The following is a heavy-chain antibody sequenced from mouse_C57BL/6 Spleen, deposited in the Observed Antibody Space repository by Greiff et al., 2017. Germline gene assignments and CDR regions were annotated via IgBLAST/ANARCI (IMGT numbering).Heavy chain of an antibody. V-gene: IGHV1-72*01. CDR1: GYTFTSYW. CDR2: IDPNSGGT. Sequence: VQLQQPGAELVKPGASVTLSCKASGYTFTSYWMHWVKQRPGRGLEWIGRIDPNSGGTKYNEKFKSKATLTVDKPSSTAYMQLSILTSEDSAVYYCARESFGRYFDVWGTGTTVTVSS. J-gene: IGHJ1*03. D-gene: IGHD1-2*01. CDR3: ARESFGRYFDV.